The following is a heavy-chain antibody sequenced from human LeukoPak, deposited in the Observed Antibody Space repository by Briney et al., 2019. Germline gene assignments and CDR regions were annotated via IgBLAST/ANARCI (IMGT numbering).Heavy chain of an antibody. CDR2: IYPGDSDT. Sequence: GESLMISNKGSGYSFTSYWIAWVRQMPGKGLEWMGIIYPGDSDTTYSPSFQGQVTISADKSISTAYLQWSSLKASDTAMYYCARPRSSGSYQPFDFWRQGTGVTVSS. CDR1: GYSFTSYW. CDR3: ARPRSSGSYQPFDF. V-gene: IGHV5-51*01. D-gene: IGHD1-26*01. J-gene: IGHJ4*02.